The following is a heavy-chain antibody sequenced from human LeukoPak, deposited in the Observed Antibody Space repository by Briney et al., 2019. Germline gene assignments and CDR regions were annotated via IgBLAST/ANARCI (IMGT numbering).Heavy chain of an antibody. J-gene: IGHJ3*02. Sequence: PSETLSLTCTVSGGSISSYYWSWIRQLAGKGLEWIGRIYTSGSTNYNPSLKSRVTMSVDTSKNQFSLKLSSVTAADTAVYYCARVGNYYDSSGYYDDAFDIWGQGTMVTVSS. D-gene: IGHD3-22*01. V-gene: IGHV4-4*07. CDR1: GGSISSYY. CDR3: ARVGNYYDSSGYYDDAFDI. CDR2: IYTSGST.